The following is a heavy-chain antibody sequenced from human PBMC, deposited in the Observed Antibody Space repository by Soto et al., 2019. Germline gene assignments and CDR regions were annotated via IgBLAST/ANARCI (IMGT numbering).Heavy chain of an antibody. J-gene: IGHJ4*02. CDR1: GGTFSRHA. CDR2: IIPIFGTA. V-gene: IGHV1-69*01. D-gene: IGHD3-22*01. Sequence: QVQLVQSGAEVMKPGSSVKVSCKASGGTFSRHAISWVRQAPGQGLEWMGGIIPIFGTANHAQKFQGRVTIIADESTSTVYMELSSLRSEDTAMYYCAREWGYDSNDYYYAYWGQGTLVIVSS. CDR3: AREWGYDSNDYYYAY.